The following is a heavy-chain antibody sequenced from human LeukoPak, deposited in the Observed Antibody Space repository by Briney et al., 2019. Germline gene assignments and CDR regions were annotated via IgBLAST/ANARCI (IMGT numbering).Heavy chain of an antibody. D-gene: IGHD3-3*01. CDR2: INHNSGGT. CDR1: GYSFTGYY. J-gene: IGHJ4*02. V-gene: IGHV1-2*02. Sequence: ASVKVSCKASGYSFTGYYIHWVRQDPGQGLEWMGWINHNSGGTNYAQKFQGRVTMTRDTSISTAYMELSRLRSDDTAAYFCARGPDIRFLEWLPPFDYWGQGTLVTLSS. CDR3: ARGPDIRFLEWLPPFDY.